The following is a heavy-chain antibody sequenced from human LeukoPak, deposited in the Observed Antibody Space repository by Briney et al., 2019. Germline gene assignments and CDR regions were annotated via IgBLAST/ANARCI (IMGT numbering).Heavy chain of an antibody. CDR3: AKGGYCSSTSCYGYFDS. J-gene: IGHJ4*02. Sequence: GGSLRLSCAASGFTFSSYAMSWVRQAPGKGLEWVSAISISGGSTYYADSVKGRFTISRDNSENTLFLQVNSLRADDTAVYYCAKGGYCSSTSCYGYFDSWDRGTLVTVSS. D-gene: IGHD2-2*01. CDR1: GFTFSSYA. V-gene: IGHV3-23*01. CDR2: ISISGGST.